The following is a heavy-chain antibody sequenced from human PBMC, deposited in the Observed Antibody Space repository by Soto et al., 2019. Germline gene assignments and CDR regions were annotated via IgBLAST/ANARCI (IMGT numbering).Heavy chain of an antibody. V-gene: IGHV4-34*01. J-gene: IGHJ6*03. D-gene: IGHD6-13*01. CDR3: ARGQLVPGYYYYYMDV. CDR1: GGSFSGYY. CDR2: INHSGST. Sequence: SETLSLSCAVYGGSFSGYYCSWIRQPPGKGLEWIGEINHSGSTNYNPSLKSRVTISVDTSKNQFSLKLSSVTAADTAVYYCARGQLVPGYYYYYMDVWGKGTTVTVSS.